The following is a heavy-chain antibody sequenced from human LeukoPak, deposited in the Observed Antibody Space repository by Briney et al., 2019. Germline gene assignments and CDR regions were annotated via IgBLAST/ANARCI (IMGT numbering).Heavy chain of an antibody. V-gene: IGHV4-39*01. J-gene: IGHJ4*02. Sequence: SETLSLTCSVSGDSISSARNYWGWIRQSPGKGLEWLANVYSSGSTHSNPSLTSRVSISIDMSKNQFSLKLYSVTASDAAIYYCARHLSGTAMAHYFDFWGQGTLVTVSS. D-gene: IGHD5-18*01. CDR1: GDSISSARNY. CDR2: VYSSGST. CDR3: ARHLSGTAMAHYFDF.